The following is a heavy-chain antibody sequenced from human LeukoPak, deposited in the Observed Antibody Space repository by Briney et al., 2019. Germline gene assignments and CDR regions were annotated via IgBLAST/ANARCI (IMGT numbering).Heavy chain of an antibody. CDR1: GFTFSNYY. CDR3: ARDFGGGLVGMDV. Sequence: GGSLTLSCAASGFTFSNYYMSWIRQAPGKGLEWVSYISNSGSTIYYADSVKGRFTISRDNAKNSLYVQMNSVRAEDRAVYYCARDFGGGLVGMDVWGQGTTVTVSS. J-gene: IGHJ6*02. V-gene: IGHV3-11*01. D-gene: IGHD6-6*01. CDR2: ISNSGSTI.